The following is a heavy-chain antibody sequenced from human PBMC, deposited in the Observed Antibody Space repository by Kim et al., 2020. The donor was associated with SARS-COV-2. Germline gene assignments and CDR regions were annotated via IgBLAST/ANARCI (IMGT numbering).Heavy chain of an antibody. D-gene: IGHD2-15*01. CDR1: GGSISSYY. J-gene: IGHJ5*02. CDR2: IYYSGST. CDR3: ARVMVVAAWFDP. V-gene: IGHV4-59*13. Sequence: SETLSLTCTVSGGSISSYYWSWIRQPPGKGLEWIGYIYYSGSTNYNPSLKSRVTISVDTSKNQFSLKLSSVTAADTAVYYCARVMVVAAWFDPWGQGTLVTVSS.